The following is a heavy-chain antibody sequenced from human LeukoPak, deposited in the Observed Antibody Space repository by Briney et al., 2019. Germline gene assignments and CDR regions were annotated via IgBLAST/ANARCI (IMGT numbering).Heavy chain of an antibody. V-gene: IGHV3-48*01. CDR3: AGDSLVGYYYMDV. D-gene: IGHD2-21*01. J-gene: IGHJ6*03. CDR1: GFTFSSYA. Sequence: SGGSLRLSCAASGFTFSSYAMHWVRQAPGKGLEWVSYISSSSTTIYYAGSVKGRFTISRDNAKNSLYLQMNSLRAEDTAVYYCAGDSLVGYYYMDVWGKGPRSPSP. CDR2: ISSSSTTI.